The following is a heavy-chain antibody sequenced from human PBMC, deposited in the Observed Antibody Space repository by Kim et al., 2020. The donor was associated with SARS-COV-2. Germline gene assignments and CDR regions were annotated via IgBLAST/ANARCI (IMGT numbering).Heavy chain of an antibody. D-gene: IGHD3-3*01. J-gene: IGHJ4*02. CDR3: ARNTIVFDY. Sequence: SETLSLTCTVSGGSVSSGSYYWSWIRQPPGKGLEWIGYIYYSGSTNYNPSLKSRVTISVDTSKNQFSLKLSSVTAADTAVYYCARNTIVFDYWGQGTLVT. CDR1: GGSVSSGSYY. CDR2: IYYSGST. V-gene: IGHV4-61*01.